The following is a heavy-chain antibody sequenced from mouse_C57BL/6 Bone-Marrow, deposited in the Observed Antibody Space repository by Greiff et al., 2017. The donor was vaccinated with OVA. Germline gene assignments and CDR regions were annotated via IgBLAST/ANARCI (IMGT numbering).Heavy chain of an antibody. V-gene: IGHV5-4*01. CDR1: GFTFSSYA. D-gene: IGHD1-1*01. CDR2: ISDGGSYT. J-gene: IGHJ3*01. Sequence: EVQRVESGGGLVKPGGSLKLSCAASGFTFSSYAMSWVRQTPEKRLEWVATISDGGSYTYYPANVKGRFTISRDNAKNNLYLQMSHLKSEDTAMYYCARDPLFAWFAYWGQGTLVTVSA. CDR3: ARDPLFAWFAY.